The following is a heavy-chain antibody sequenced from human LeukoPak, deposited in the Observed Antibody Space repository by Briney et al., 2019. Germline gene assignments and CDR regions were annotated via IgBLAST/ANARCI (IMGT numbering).Heavy chain of an antibody. D-gene: IGHD2-2*01. CDR3: ARGIAPGATPPLDY. Sequence: GWSLRLSCAASGFTFSGYGLHWVRQAPGKGLEWVAVISHDGSNKYYADSVKGRFTISRDNSNNTLYLQMNSLRADDTAVYYCARGIAPGATPPLDYGGQGTLVTVSS. V-gene: IGHV3-30-3*01. J-gene: IGHJ4*02. CDR2: ISHDGSNK. CDR1: GFTFSGYG.